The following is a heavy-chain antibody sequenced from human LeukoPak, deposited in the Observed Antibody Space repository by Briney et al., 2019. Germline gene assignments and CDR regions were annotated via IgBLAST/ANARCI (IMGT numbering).Heavy chain of an antibody. J-gene: IGHJ4*02. CDR2: ISYDGSNK. CDR1: GFTFSSYA. V-gene: IGHV3-30-3*01. Sequence: GGSLRLSCAASGFTFSSYAMHWVRQAPGKGLEWVAVISYDGSNKYYADSVKGRFTISRDNSKNTLYLQMNSLRAEDTAVYYCAKGYIVGAKVLDYWGQGTLVTVSS. D-gene: IGHD1-26*01. CDR3: AKGYIVGAKVLDY.